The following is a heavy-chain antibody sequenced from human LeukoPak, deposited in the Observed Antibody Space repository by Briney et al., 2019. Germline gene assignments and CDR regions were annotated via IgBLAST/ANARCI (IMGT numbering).Heavy chain of an antibody. CDR2: ISSSSSYI. V-gene: IGHV3-21*01. CDR1: GFTFSSYS. Sequence: GGSLRLSCAASGFTFSSYSMHWVRQAPGKGLEWVSSISSSSSYIYYADSVKGRFTISRDNARNSLYVQMNSLRAEDTAVYYCAKGTGTYYDILTGIDYWGQGTLVTVSS. J-gene: IGHJ4*02. D-gene: IGHD3-9*01. CDR3: AKGTGTYYDILTGIDY.